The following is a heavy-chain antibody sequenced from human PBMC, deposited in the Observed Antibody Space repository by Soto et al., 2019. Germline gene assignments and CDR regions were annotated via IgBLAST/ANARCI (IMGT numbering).Heavy chain of an antibody. CDR1: GGSISTVGHY. CDR3: ARATGTLRSRNCDY. CDR2: IYHTGST. J-gene: IGHJ4*02. Sequence: SETLSLTCSVSGGSISTVGHYWTWIRQPPGKGLEWIGSIYHTGSTYYSKSLRSRLTMSVDTSKSQFSLRLSSVTAADTAAYYCARATGTLRSRNCDYWGQGSLVTVSS. D-gene: IGHD1-1*01. V-gene: IGHV4-31*03.